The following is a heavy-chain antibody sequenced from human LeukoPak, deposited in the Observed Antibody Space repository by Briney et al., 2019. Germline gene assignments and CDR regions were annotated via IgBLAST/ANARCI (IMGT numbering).Heavy chain of an antibody. CDR2: ISTSISYI. J-gene: IGHJ4*02. Sequence: GGSLRRSCAASGFAVNSYSMNWVRQAPGKGLEWVSSISTSISYIYYADSVKGRFTISRDNGKNSLYLQMNSLRAEDTAVYYCARAIFSSGWYLVDYWGQGTLVTVSS. V-gene: IGHV3-21*01. D-gene: IGHD6-19*01. CDR3: ARAIFSSGWYLVDY. CDR1: GFAVNSYS.